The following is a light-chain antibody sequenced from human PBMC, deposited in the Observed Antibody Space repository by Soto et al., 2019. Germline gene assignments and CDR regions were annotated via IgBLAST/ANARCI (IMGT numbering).Light chain of an antibody. CDR1: QSITTW. V-gene: IGKV1-39*01. CDR2: AAS. Sequence: DIQMTQSPSSLSAYVGDSVTITCRASQSITTWLAWYQQRPGKAPKLLIYAASSLQSGVPSRFSGSGSGTDFTLTISSLQPEDFATYYCQQSYSTPAITFGQGTRLEIK. J-gene: IGKJ5*01. CDR3: QQSYSTPAIT.